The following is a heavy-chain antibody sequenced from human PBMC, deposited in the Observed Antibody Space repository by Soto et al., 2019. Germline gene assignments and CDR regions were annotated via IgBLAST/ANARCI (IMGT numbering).Heavy chain of an antibody. CDR3: ARYPYYYDSSGCRYFQH. D-gene: IGHD3-22*01. CDR2: INPNSGGT. Sequence: QVQLVQSGAEVKKPGASVKVSCKASGYTFTGYYMHWVRQAPGQGLEWMGWINPNSGGTNYAQKFQGWVTMTRDTSXSXGYMELSRLRSDDTAVYYCARYPYYYDSSGCRYFQHWGQGTLVTVPS. V-gene: IGHV1-2*04. J-gene: IGHJ1*01. CDR1: GYTFTGYY.